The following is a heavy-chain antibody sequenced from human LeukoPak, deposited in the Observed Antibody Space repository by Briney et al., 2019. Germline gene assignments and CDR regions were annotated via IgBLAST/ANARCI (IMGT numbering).Heavy chain of an antibody. CDR3: AKGRNDYKYYFDY. J-gene: IGHJ4*02. Sequence: GGSLRLSCAASGLTFSSYAMSWVRQAPGKGLEWVSLISASGGSTYYADSVKGRFTISRDNSKNTLYLQMSSLRAEDTAVYYCAKGRNDYKYYFDYWGQGTLVTVSS. CDR1: GLTFSSYA. D-gene: IGHD5-24*01. V-gene: IGHV3-23*01. CDR2: ISASGGST.